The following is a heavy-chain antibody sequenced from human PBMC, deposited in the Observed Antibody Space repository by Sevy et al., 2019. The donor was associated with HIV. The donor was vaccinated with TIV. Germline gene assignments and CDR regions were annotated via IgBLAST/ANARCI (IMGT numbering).Heavy chain of an antibody. Sequence: SETLSLTCTVSGGSISSYYWSWIRQPAGKGLEWIGRIYTSGSTNYDPSLKSRVTMSVDTSKNQFSLKLSSLTAADTAGVYRAGGGGGYCGGDCLDYWGQGTLVTVSS. V-gene: IGHV4-4*07. CDR3: AGGGGGYCGGDCLDY. D-gene: IGHD2-21*02. CDR2: IYTSGST. CDR1: GGSISSYY. J-gene: IGHJ4*02.